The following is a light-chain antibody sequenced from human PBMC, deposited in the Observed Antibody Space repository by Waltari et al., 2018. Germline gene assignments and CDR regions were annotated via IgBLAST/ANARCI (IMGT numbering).Light chain of an antibody. Sequence: QSVLTQPPSASGTPGQRVTISCSGSSSNIGSNTVNWYQQLPGTAPKLLIYSNNQRPSGVPDRFSGSKSGPSASLAISGLQSEDEADHYCAAWDDSLNGWVFGGGTNLTVL. V-gene: IGLV1-44*01. CDR2: SNN. J-gene: IGLJ3*02. CDR3: AAWDDSLNGWV. CDR1: SSNIGSNT.